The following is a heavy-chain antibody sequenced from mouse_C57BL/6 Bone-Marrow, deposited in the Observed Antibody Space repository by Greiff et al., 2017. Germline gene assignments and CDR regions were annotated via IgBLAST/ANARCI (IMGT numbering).Heavy chain of an antibody. CDR2: ISSGGSYT. Sequence: EVKLMESGGDLVKPGGSLKLSCAASGFTFSSYGMSWVRQTPDKRLAWVATISSGGSYTYYPDSVKGRFTISRDNAKNTLYLQMSSLKSEDTAMYYCARIYSWYFDVWGTGTTVTVSS. J-gene: IGHJ1*03. CDR1: GFTFSSYG. D-gene: IGHD1-1*01. CDR3: ARIYSWYFDV. V-gene: IGHV5-6*01.